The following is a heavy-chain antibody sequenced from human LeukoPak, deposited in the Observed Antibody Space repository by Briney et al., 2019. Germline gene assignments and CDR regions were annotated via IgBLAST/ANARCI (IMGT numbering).Heavy chain of an antibody. D-gene: IGHD3-3*01. CDR2: IHYSGNT. J-gene: IGHJ4*02. CDR3: ARLGAGPTYYDFWSGYSSFYFDY. CDR1: GGSTSSSNYY. V-gene: IGHV4-39*01. Sequence: PSETLSLTCTVSGGSTSSSNYYWGWIRQPPGKGLEWIGGIHYSGNTYYNPSLRSRVTISVDTSKNQFSLKLSSVTAADTAVYYCARLGAGPTYYDFWSGYSSFYFDYWGQGTLVTVSS.